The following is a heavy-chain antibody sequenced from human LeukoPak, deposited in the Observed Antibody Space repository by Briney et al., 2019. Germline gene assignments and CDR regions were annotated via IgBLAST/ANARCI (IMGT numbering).Heavy chain of an antibody. V-gene: IGHV1-46*01. CDR3: ARAYYYDSSGYYPFDY. CDR2: INPSSGST. J-gene: IGHJ4*02. D-gene: IGHD3-22*01. Sequence: ASVKVSCKASGYIFTNYYMHWVRQAPGQGLEWMGIINPSSGSTSYAQKFQGRVTMTRDTSTSTVYMELSSLRSEDTAVYYCARAYYYDSSGYYPFDYWGQGTLVTVSS. CDR1: GYIFTNYY.